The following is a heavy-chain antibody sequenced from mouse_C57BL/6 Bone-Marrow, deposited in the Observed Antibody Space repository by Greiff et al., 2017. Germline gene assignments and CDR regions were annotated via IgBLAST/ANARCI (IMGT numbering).Heavy chain of an antibody. Sequence: VKLQQPGAELVKPGASVKLSCKASGYTFTSYWMHWVKQRPGQGLEWIGMIHPNSGSTNYNEKFKSKATLTVDKSSSTAYMQLSSLTSEDSAVYYCARSFITTVVAPGFAYWGQGTLVTVSA. CDR1: GYTFTSYW. CDR2: IHPNSGST. CDR3: ARSFITTVVAPGFAY. J-gene: IGHJ3*01. D-gene: IGHD1-1*01. V-gene: IGHV1-64*01.